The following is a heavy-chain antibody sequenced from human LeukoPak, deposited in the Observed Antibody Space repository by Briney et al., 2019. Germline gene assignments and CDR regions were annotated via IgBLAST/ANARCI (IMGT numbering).Heavy chain of an antibody. J-gene: IGHJ5*02. CDR2: MCGSDGST. V-gene: IGHV3-23*01. D-gene: IGHD2-15*01. CDR1: GVTFSRYA. Sequence: GGSLRLSCAVSGVTFSRYAMSWVREAPGRGLECVSGMCGSDGSTYYAHSVKGRFTISRENSKDTLYLQINSLRAEDTALYYCAKDLSGIVVVVAADPWGQGTLVTVSS. CDR3: AKDLSGIVVVVAADP.